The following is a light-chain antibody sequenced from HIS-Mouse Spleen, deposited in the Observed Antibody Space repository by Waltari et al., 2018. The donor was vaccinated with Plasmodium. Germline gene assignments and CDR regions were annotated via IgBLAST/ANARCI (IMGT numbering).Light chain of an antibody. CDR1: SSDVGGYNY. Sequence: QSALTQPPSASGSPGQSVTISCTGTSSDVGGYNYVSWYQQHPGKAPKRMIYEVSTRPVGVPDRFSGSKSGNTASLTVSGLQAEDEADYYCSSYAGSNNLVFGGGTKLTVL. CDR3: SSYAGSNNLV. V-gene: IGLV2-8*01. J-gene: IGLJ2*01. CDR2: EVS.